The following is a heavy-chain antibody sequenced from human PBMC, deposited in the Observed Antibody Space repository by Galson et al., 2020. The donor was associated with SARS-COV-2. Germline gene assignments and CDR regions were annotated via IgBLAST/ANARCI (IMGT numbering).Heavy chain of an antibody. D-gene: IGHD2-15*01. V-gene: IGHV3-64*02. J-gene: IGHJ6*03. CDR3: AKCLYPPGSYFYMDV. CDR1: GFVFNNFA. Sequence: GESLKISCAASGFVFNNFAMHWVRQAPGKGLEYVSSISSNGYITYYADSVKGRFTVSRDNSKNTLYLQMGGLRPEDTAVYYCAKCLYPPGSYFYMDVWGKGTKVTVSS. CDR2: ISSNGYIT.